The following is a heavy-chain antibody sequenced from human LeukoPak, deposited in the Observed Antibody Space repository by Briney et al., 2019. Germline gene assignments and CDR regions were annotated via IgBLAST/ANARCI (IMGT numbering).Heavy chain of an antibody. Sequence: PGGSLRLSCAASGFTFSSYAMHWLRQAPGKGLGWVAVISYDGSNKYYADSVKGRFTISRDNSKNTLYLQVNSLRAEDTAVYYCATETFGVVIKYYFDYWGQGTLVTVSS. D-gene: IGHD3-3*01. CDR3: ATETFGVVIKYYFDY. V-gene: IGHV3-30-3*01. CDR1: GFTFSSYA. J-gene: IGHJ4*02. CDR2: ISYDGSNK.